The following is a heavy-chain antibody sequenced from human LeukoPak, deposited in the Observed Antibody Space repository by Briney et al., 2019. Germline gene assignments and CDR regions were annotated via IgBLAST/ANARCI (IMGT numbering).Heavy chain of an antibody. V-gene: IGHV3-23*01. J-gene: IGHJ4*02. Sequence: GGSLRLSCTGSGFPFSSYAMSWVRQAPGKGLEWVSYISASGSDTYYADSVKGRVTTSRDNSKNTLYLEMNSLRVEDTAVYYCVRDARLGEAPRGGQGTLVTVSS. CDR3: VRDARLGEAPR. CDR1: GFPFSSYA. CDR2: ISASGSDT. D-gene: IGHD3-16*01.